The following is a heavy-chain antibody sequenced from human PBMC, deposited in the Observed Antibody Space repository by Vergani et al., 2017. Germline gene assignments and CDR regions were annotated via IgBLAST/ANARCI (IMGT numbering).Heavy chain of an antibody. Sequence: QVQLVESGGGVVQPGRSLRLSCAASGFTFSSYAMHWVRQAPGKGLEWVAVISYDGSNKYYADSVKGRFTISRDNSKNTLYLQMNSLRAEDTAVYYWATPGAVVRGVIITHFDYWGQGTLVTVSS. V-gene: IGHV3-30*01. CDR3: ATPGAVVRGVIITHFDY. D-gene: IGHD3-10*01. J-gene: IGHJ4*02. CDR2: ISYDGSNK. CDR1: GFTFSSYA.